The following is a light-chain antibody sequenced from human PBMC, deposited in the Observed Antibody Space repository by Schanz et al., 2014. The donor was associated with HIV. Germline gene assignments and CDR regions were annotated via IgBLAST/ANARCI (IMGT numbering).Light chain of an antibody. Sequence: QSVLTQPPSVSAAPGQKVTISCSGSSSNIGNNYVTWYQQLPGTAPKLLIYDNNNPPSGIPDRFSGSKSGTSATLGITGLQTGDEADYYCGTWDSSLSAGYVIFGGGTKLTVL. CDR1: SSNIGNNY. J-gene: IGLJ2*01. CDR3: GTWDSSLSAGYVI. CDR2: DNN. V-gene: IGLV1-51*01.